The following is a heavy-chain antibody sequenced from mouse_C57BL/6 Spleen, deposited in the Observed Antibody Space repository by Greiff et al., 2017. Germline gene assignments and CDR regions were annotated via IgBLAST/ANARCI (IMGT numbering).Heavy chain of an antibody. CDR3: ARDGYGSLYWYFDV. J-gene: IGHJ1*03. CDR1: GYSITSGYY. CDR2: ISYDGSN. D-gene: IGHD1-1*01. V-gene: IGHV3-6*01. Sequence: DVQLQESGPGLVKPSQSLSLTCSVTGYSITSGYYWNWIRQFPGNKLEWMGYISYDGSNNYNPSLKNRISITRDTSKNQVFLKLNSVTTEDTATYYCARDGYGSLYWYFDVWGTGTTVTVSS.